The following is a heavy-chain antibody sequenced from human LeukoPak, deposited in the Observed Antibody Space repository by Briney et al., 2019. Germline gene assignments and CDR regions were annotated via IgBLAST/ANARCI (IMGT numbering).Heavy chain of an antibody. CDR1: GFTFSSYA. J-gene: IGHJ4*02. CDR3: AKGDSSSWGVFDY. Sequence: GGSLRLSCAASGFTFSSYAMSWVRQAPGKGLEWVSTISGGGGSTSYADSVRGRFTISRDNSKNTLYLQMNSLRAEDAAIYYCAKGDSSSWGVFDYWGQGTLVTVSS. CDR2: ISGGGGST. D-gene: IGHD6-13*01. V-gene: IGHV3-23*01.